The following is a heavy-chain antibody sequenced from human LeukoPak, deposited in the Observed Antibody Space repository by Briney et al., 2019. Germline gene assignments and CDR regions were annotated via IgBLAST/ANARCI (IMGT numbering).Heavy chain of an antibody. Sequence: GGSLRLSCAASGFTFSSYWMHWVRQAPGKGLVWVSRINSDGSSTSYADSVKGRFTISRDNAKNTLYLQMNSLRAGDTAVYYCARAFSRIAVAASDAFDIWGQGTMVTVSS. D-gene: IGHD6-19*01. V-gene: IGHV3-74*01. CDR3: ARAFSRIAVAASDAFDI. CDR2: INSDGSST. CDR1: GFTFSSYW. J-gene: IGHJ3*02.